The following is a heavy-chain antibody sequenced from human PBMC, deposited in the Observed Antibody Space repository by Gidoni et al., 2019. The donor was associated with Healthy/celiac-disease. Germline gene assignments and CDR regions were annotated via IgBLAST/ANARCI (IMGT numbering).Heavy chain of an antibody. V-gene: IGHV3-23*01. CDR3: AKDYEFRGIAAAGSGAFDI. CDR1: GFPFSSYA. D-gene: IGHD6-13*01. J-gene: IGHJ3*02. Sequence: EVQLLESGGGLVQPGGSLRPSCAASGFPFSSYAMSWVRQAPGKGLEWVSAISGSGGSTYYADSVKGRFTISRDNSKNTLYLQMNSLRAEDTAVYYCAKDYEFRGIAAAGSGAFDIWGQGTMVTVSS. CDR2: ISGSGGST.